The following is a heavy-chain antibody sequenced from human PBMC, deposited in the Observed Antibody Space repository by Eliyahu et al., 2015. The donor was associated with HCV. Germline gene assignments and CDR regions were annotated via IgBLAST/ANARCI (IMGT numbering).Heavy chain of an antibody. CDR2: ISGSGGST. CDR3: AKSIVGSFTAFDI. V-gene: IGHV3-23*01. D-gene: IGHD1-26*01. CDR1: GFTFSSYA. J-gene: IGHJ3*02. Sequence: EVQLLESVGGLVQPGGSLXLSCAASGFTFSSYAMXWVRQAPGXGLEWVSAISGSGGSTYXADSVKGRFTISRDNSKNTLYLQMNSLRAEDTAVYYCAKSIVGSFTAFDIWGQGTMVTVSS.